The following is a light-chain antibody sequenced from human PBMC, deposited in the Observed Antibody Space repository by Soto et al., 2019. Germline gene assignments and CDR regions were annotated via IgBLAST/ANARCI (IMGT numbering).Light chain of an antibody. V-gene: IGLV2-8*01. CDR1: SSDVGGYNY. Sequence: QSALTQPPSASGSPGQPVTNSCTGTSSDVGGYNYVSWYQQHPGKAPKLMIYEVSKRPSGFPDRFSGSKSGNTAYLTVSGLQAEDEADYYCSSYAGSNNFPNVFGTGTKVTVL. J-gene: IGLJ1*01. CDR2: EVS. CDR3: SSYAGSNNFPNV.